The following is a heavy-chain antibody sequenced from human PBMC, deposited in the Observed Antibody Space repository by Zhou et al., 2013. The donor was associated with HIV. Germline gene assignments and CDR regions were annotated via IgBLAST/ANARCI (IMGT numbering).Heavy chain of an antibody. D-gene: IGHD3-22*01. CDR3: ARGGYYDSSGYYFYYYHMDV. CDR1: GGTFSNYA. Sequence: QVQLVQSGAEVKKPGSSVKVPCKASGGTFSNYAISWVRQAPGQGLEWMGGIVPLLGTANYAQNFQGRVTITADESTSTAYMELSSLRSEDTAVYYCARGGYYDSSGYYFYYYHMDVWGKGTTVIVSS. CDR2: IVPLLGTA. V-gene: IGHV1-69*13. J-gene: IGHJ6*03.